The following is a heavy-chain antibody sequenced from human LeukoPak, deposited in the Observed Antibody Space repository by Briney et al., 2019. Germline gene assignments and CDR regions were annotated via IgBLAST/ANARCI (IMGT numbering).Heavy chain of an antibody. D-gene: IGHD1-26*01. CDR2: INHSGST. V-gene: IGHV4-34*01. Sequence: SETLSLTCAVYGGSFSGYYWSWIRQPPGKGLEWIGEINHSGSTNYNPSLESRVTISVDTSKNQFSLKLSSVTAADTAVYYCARGEWEEPDYWGQGTLVTVSS. CDR3: ARGEWEEPDY. J-gene: IGHJ4*02. CDR1: GGSFSGYY.